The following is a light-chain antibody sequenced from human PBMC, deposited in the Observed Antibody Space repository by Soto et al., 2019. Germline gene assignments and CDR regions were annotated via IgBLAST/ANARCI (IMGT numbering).Light chain of an antibody. CDR2: SAS. Sequence: DIQLTQSPSFLSGSVVDTFTSTFLASQALSNYLAWYQQKPGKAPDLLIYSASTLQSGVPSRFSGSGYGTDFTLTISSLQPEDFATYYCQQYSLYPVTFGQGTRLEIK. V-gene: IGKV1-9*01. J-gene: IGKJ5*01. CDR3: QQYSLYPVT. CDR1: QALSNY.